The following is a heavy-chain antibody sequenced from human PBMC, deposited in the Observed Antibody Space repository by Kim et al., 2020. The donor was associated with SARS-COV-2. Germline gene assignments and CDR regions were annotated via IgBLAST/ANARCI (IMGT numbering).Heavy chain of an antibody. Sequence: AGSVKGRFTISRDNAKNSLYLQMNSLRAEHTAVYYCASGYYDSSGYAFDIWGQGTMVTVSS. J-gene: IGHJ3*02. V-gene: IGHV3-11*03. CDR3: ASGYYDSSGYAFDI. D-gene: IGHD3-22*01.